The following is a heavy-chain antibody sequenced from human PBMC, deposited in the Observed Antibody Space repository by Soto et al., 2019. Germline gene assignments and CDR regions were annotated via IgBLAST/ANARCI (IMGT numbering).Heavy chain of an antibody. D-gene: IGHD2-21*02. CDR2: ISYDGSNK. V-gene: IGHV3-30*18. CDR1: GFTFSSYG. CDR3: AKDLHCGGDCYPDYYYYYGMDV. J-gene: IGHJ6*02. Sequence: PGGSLRLSCAASGFTFSSYGMHWVRQAPGKGLEWVAVISYDGSNKYYADSVKGRFTISRDNSKNTLYLQMNSLRAEDTAVYYCAKDLHCGGDCYPDYYYYYGMDVWGQGTTVTVSS.